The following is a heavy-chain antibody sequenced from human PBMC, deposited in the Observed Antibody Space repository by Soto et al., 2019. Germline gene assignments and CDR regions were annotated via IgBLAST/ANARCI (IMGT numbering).Heavy chain of an antibody. V-gene: IGHV3-23*01. Sequence: GGSLRLSCAASGFTFSSYDMSWVRQAPGKGLEWVSTILVDGRTFYVDSVKGRFTISRDSSQNTVYLQMNSLTAGDTALYYCAKATATGGGAFDICGQGTMVTVS. J-gene: IGHJ3*02. CDR3: AKATATGGGAFDI. D-gene: IGHD2-8*02. CDR2: ILVDGRT. CDR1: GFTFSSYD.